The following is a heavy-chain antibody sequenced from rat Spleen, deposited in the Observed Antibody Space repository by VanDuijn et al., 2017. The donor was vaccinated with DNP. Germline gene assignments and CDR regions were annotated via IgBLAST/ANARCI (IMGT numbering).Heavy chain of an antibody. Sequence: EVQLVETGGGSVQPGRSLKLSCVASGFTFSSYWMFWIRQAPGEGLEWVSSITPDGSTTHYSDSVRGRFSISRDNANGTLYLQMDNLRSEDTATYFCATYYGFNSYFFDYWGQGVMVTVSS. D-gene: IGHD1-9*01. CDR3: ATYYGFNSYFFDY. CDR2: ITPDGSTT. J-gene: IGHJ2*01. V-gene: IGHV5-58*01. CDR1: GFTFSSYW.